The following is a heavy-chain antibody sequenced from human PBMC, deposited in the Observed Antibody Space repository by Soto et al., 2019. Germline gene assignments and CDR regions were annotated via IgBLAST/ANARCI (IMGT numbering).Heavy chain of an antibody. CDR2: ISAYNGNT. J-gene: IGHJ6*02. D-gene: IGHD3-10*01. V-gene: IGHV1-18*04. CDR1: GYTFTSYG. Sequence: ASVKVSCKASGYTFTSYGISWVRQAPGQGLEWMGWISAYNGNTNYAQKLQGRVTMTTDTSTSTAYMELRRLRSDDTAVYYCARQFSYGSGTPADYYYGMDVWGQGTTVTVS. CDR3: ARQFSYGSGTPADYYYGMDV.